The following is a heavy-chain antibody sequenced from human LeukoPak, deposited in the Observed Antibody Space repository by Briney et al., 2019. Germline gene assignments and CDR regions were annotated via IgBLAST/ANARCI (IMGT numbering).Heavy chain of an antibody. Sequence: PGGSLRLSCAASGFTFSSYEMNWVRQAPGKGLGWVSYISSSGSTIYYADSVKGRFIISRDNAKNSLYLQMNNLRAEDMALYYCVKGRDRALYYYMDVWGKGATVTVSS. CDR3: VKGRDRALYYYMDV. CDR1: GFTFSSYE. V-gene: IGHV3-48*03. J-gene: IGHJ6*03. CDR2: ISSSGSTI.